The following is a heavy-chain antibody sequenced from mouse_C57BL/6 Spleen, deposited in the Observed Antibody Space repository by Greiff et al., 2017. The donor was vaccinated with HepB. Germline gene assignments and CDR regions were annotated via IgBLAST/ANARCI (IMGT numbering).Heavy chain of an antibody. Sequence: QVQLQQPGAELVRPGSSVKLSRKASGYTFTSYWMDWVKQRPGQGLEWIGNIYPSDSETHYNQKFKDKATLTVDKSSSTAYMQLSSLTSADSAVYYCARVLRPRQGYFDVWGTGTTVTVSS. CDR3: ARVLRPRQGYFDV. V-gene: IGHV1-61*01. J-gene: IGHJ1*03. CDR1: GYTFTSYW. D-gene: IGHD3-2*02. CDR2: IYPSDSET.